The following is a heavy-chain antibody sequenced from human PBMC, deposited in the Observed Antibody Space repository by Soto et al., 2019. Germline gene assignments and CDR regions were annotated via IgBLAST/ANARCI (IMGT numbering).Heavy chain of an antibody. CDR2: IWFDASHE. Sequence: QVHLVESGGGVVQPGTSLRLSCAASGFSFSDYGMHWVRQAPGKGREWLTIIWFDASHEYYADSVKGRFTISRDNSNNTLYLQLNSLTADDTAVYFCARDQGRATADGPLGNGLDVWGQGTAVTVSS. J-gene: IGHJ6*02. D-gene: IGHD6-13*01. CDR3: ARDQGRATADGPLGNGLDV. V-gene: IGHV3-33*01. CDR1: GFSFSDYG.